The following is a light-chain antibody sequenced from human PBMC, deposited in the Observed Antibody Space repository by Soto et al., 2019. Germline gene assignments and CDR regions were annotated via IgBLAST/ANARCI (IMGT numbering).Light chain of an antibody. V-gene: IGKV3-15*01. J-gene: IGKJ1*01. CDR1: QSVSSR. CDR3: QQYTNWPWT. Sequence: EILITQSPATLSVSLGERATLSCRASQSVSSRLAWYQQTPGQPPRILIYGASTRDTGIPPRFSGRGSGTECTLTISRLQSEDFEVYYCQQYTNWPWTFGRGTKVDIK. CDR2: GAS.